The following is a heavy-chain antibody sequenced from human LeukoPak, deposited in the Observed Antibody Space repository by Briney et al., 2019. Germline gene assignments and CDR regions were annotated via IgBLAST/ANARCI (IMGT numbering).Heavy chain of an antibody. CDR2: INLNSGGT. D-gene: IGHD3-10*01. CDR1: GYTFMDYY. Sequence: GASVNVSCKASGYTFMDYYMHWVRQAPGHGIAWMGWINLNSGGTHYVQRFQGRVTMTRDTSISTYMELSGLRSDDTAVYYCTRGGDDEGPNYFDYWGQGTLVTVSS. V-gene: IGHV1-2*02. CDR3: TRGGDDEGPNYFDY. J-gene: IGHJ4*02.